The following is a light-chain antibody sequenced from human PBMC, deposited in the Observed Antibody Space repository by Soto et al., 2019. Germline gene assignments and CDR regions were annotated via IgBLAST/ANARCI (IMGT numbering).Light chain of an antibody. CDR2: GAS. J-gene: IGKJ4*01. CDR3: QQYGSSPLT. V-gene: IGKV3-20*01. CDR1: QSVSSTY. Sequence: EIVLTQSPGTLSLSPGGRATLSCRASQSVSSTYLAWYQQKPGQAPRLLIYGASSRATGIPDRFSGSGSGTDFPLPISRREPEDFAVYYCQQYGSSPLTSGGGTKVEIK.